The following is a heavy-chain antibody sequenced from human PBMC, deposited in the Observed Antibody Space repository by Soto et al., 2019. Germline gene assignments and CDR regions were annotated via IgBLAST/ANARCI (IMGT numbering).Heavy chain of an antibody. CDR3: ARGPGVLRFLEWLLGFDY. D-gene: IGHD3-3*01. J-gene: IGHJ4*02. CDR1: GGSFSGYY. V-gene: IGHV4-34*01. Sequence: SETLSLTCAVYGGSFSGYYWSWIRQPPGKGLEWIGEINHSGSTNYNQSLKSRVTISVDTSKNQFSLKLSSVTAADTAVYYCARGPGVLRFLEWLLGFDYWGQGTLVTVSS. CDR2: INHSGST.